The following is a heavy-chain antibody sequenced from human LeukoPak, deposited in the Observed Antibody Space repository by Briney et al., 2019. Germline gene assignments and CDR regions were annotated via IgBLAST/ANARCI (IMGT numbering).Heavy chain of an antibody. V-gene: IGHV4-34*01. Sequence: NPSETLSLTCAVYGGSFSAYYWSWIRQPPGKGLEWIGEISHSGSTNYNPSLKSRVTISVDTSKNQFFLKLSSVTAADTAVYYCARHDGGGYWGQGTLVTVSS. CDR2: ISHSGST. J-gene: IGHJ4*02. CDR3: ARHDGGGY. CDR1: GGSFSAYY.